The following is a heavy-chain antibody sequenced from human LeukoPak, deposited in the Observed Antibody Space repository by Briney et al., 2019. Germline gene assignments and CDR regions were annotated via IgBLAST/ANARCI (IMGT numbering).Heavy chain of an antibody. J-gene: IGHJ5*02. D-gene: IGHD3-9*01. Sequence: ASVKVSCKASGYTFTGYYMHWVRQAPGQGLEWMGRINPNSGGTNYAQKFQGRVTMTRDTSISTAYMELSRLRSDDTAVYYCARGRIDYDILTGYYHSNWFDPWGQGTLVTVSS. V-gene: IGHV1-2*06. CDR2: INPNSGGT. CDR1: GYTFTGYY. CDR3: ARGRIDYDILTGYYHSNWFDP.